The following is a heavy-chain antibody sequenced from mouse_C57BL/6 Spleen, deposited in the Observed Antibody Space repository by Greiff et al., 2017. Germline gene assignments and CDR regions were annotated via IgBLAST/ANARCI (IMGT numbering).Heavy chain of an antibody. Sequence: VQLQQSGAELVRPGTSVKVSCKASGYAFTNYLIEWVKQRPGQGLEWIGVINPGSGGTNYNEKFKGKATLTADKSSSTAYMQLSSLTSEDSAVYFCARSDYDEGYWGKGTTLTVSS. J-gene: IGHJ2*01. CDR1: GYAFTNYL. D-gene: IGHD2-4*01. CDR3: ARSDYDEGY. V-gene: IGHV1-54*01. CDR2: INPGSGGT.